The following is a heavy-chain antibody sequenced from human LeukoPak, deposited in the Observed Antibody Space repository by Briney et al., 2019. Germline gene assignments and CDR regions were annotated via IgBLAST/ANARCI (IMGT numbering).Heavy chain of an antibody. CDR2: ISSSSSTI. CDR1: GFTFSSYS. Sequence: GGSLRLSCAASGFTFSSYSMNWVRQAPGKGLEWVSYISSSSSTIYYADSVKGRFTISRDNAENSLYLQMNSLRAEDTAVYYCARGPSYDSSGYGVDYWGQGTLVTVSS. CDR3: ARGPSYDSSGYGVDY. J-gene: IGHJ4*02. D-gene: IGHD3-22*01. V-gene: IGHV3-48*01.